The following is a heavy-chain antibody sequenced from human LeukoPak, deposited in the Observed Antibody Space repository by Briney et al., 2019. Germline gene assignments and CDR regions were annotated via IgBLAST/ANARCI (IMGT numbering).Heavy chain of an antibody. V-gene: IGHV3-23*01. D-gene: IGHD6-13*01. Sequence: GSLRLSCAASGFTFTNYAMTWVRQAPGKGLEWVSGISGSGGGTYYTDSVKGRFTISRDNSKNTLYLQMNSLRPENTAIFYCAKAFSSSWYGFDYWGQGTLVTVSS. CDR3: AKAFSSSWYGFDY. J-gene: IGHJ4*02. CDR2: ISGSGGGT. CDR1: GFTFTNYA.